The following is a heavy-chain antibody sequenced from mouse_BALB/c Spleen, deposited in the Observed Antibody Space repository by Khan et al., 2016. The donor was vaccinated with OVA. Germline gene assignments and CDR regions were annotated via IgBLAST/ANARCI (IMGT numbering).Heavy chain of an antibody. CDR1: GYTFTNYG. V-gene: IGHV9-3-1*01. CDR3: ARMKPYWYFDL. CDR2: INTYTGEP. J-gene: IGHJ1*01. Sequence: QIQLVQSGPELKKPGETVKISCKASGYTFTNYGINWVKQAPGKGLKWMGWINTYTGEPTYADDFKGRFAFSLETSASTAYLQINILKNEDTAKYFCARMKPYWYFDLWGAGTTGTVSS.